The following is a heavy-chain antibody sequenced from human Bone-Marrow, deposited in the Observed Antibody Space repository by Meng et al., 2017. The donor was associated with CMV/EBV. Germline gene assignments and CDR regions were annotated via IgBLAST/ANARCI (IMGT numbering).Heavy chain of an antibody. V-gene: IGHV4-39*07. CDR1: GGSISSSSYY. CDR2: IYFSGRT. J-gene: IGHJ5*02. Sequence: SETLSLTCTVSGGSISSSSYYWVWIRQPPGKGLEWIGSIYFSGRTYYSPSLKSRVTISVDTSKKQFSLKVNSVTAADTAVYYCARVKAVSNWFDPWGQGTLVTVSS. D-gene: IGHD6-19*01. CDR3: ARVKAVSNWFDP.